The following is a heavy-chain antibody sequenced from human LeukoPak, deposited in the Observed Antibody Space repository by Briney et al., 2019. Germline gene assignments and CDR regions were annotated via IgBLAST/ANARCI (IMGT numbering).Heavy chain of an antibody. CDR3: ARIGELLNIDAFDI. CDR1: GYTFTGYY. Sequence: ASVKVSCKASGYTFTGYYMHWVRQAPGQGLEWMGWINPNSGGTNYAQKFQGRVTMTRETSISTAYMELSRLRSDDTAVYYCARIGELLNIDAFDIWGQGTMVTVSS. D-gene: IGHD3-10*01. CDR2: INPNSGGT. V-gene: IGHV1-2*02. J-gene: IGHJ3*02.